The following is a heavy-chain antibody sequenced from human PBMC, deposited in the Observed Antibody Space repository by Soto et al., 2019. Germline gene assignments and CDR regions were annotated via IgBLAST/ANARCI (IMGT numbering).Heavy chain of an antibody. D-gene: IGHD3-10*01. J-gene: IGHJ4*02. CDR3: VRVRGGGTYHFDY. V-gene: IGHV3-72*01. CDR2: TRNKANRYTT. CDR1: GFTFSDHY. Sequence: LRLSCAASGFTFSDHYMDWVRQAPGKGLEWVGRTRNKANRYTTEYAASVKGRFTISRDDSKNLLYLQMNSLKTDDTAVYYCVRVRGGGTYHFDYWGQGTLVTVSS.